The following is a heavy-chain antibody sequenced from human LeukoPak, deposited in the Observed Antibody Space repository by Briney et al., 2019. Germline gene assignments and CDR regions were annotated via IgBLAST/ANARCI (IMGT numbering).Heavy chain of an antibody. CDR2: SRRESGGR. Sequence: ASEKVSRKASRYTLTGYYMHWVRQAPGQGLVWMGCSRRESGGRSDAQKYQDRVSMPGYTYINTVYMELRRLGSDRAAVYYCAFLEVAGANWFDPCGEGTLLTVSS. CDR3: AFLEVAGANWFDP. CDR1: RYTLTGYY. V-gene: IGHV1-2*02. D-gene: IGHD5-24*01. J-gene: IGHJ5*02.